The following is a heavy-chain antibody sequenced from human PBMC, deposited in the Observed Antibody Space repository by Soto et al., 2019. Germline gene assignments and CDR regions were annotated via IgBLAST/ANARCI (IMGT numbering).Heavy chain of an antibody. CDR1: GGTFSTST. CDR3: AGSFAYYDSSGYAPFDY. J-gene: IGHJ4*02. CDR2: IIPILDTA. D-gene: IGHD3-22*01. Sequence: SVKVSCKASGGTFSTSTFTWVLQAPGQGLEWMGRIIPILDTADYAQKFQGNVTITADKSTSTVFMELSSLRSEDTGMYYCAGSFAYYDSSGYAPFDYWGQGTLVTVSS. V-gene: IGHV1-69*08.